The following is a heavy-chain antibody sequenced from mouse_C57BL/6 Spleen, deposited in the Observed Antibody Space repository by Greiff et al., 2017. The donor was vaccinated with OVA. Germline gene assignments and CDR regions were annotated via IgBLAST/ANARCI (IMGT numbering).Heavy chain of an antibody. J-gene: IGHJ2*01. CDR2: ISGGGGNT. Sequence: EVKLVESGGGLVKPGGSPKLSCAASGFTFSSYTMSWVRQTPEKRLEWVATISGGGGNTYYPDSVKGRFTISRDNAKNTLYLQMSSLRSEDTALYYCARQGLLRFFDYWGQGTTLTVSS. D-gene: IGHD2-3*01. CDR1: GFTFSSYT. V-gene: IGHV5-9*01. CDR3: ARQGLLRFFDY.